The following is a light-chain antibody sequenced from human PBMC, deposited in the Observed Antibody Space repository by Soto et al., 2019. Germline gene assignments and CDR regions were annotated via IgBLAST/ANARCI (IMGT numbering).Light chain of an antibody. J-gene: IGLJ2*01. V-gene: IGLV2-23*01. Sequence: QSALTQPASVSGSPGQSITISCTGTSSDVGGYNLVSWYQQHPGKAPKLMIYEGSKRPSGVSNRFSGSKSGNTASLTISGLQAEDEADYYCCSYAGVGVFGGGTKLTVL. CDR2: EGS. CDR3: CSYAGVGV. CDR1: SSDVGGYNL.